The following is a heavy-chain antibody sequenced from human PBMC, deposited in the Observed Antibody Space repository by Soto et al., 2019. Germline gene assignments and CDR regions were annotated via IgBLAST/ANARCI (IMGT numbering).Heavy chain of an antibody. CDR1: GYTFTSYA. J-gene: IGHJ6*02. V-gene: IGHV1-3*01. D-gene: IGHD3-22*01. CDR3: ARDKITMIVVEYGMDV. Sequence: ASVKVSCKASGYTFTSYAMHWVRQAPGQRLEWMGWINAGNGNTKYSQKFQGRVTITRDTSASTAYMELSSLRSEDTAVYYCARDKITMIVVEYGMDVWGQGTTVTVSS. CDR2: INAGNGNT.